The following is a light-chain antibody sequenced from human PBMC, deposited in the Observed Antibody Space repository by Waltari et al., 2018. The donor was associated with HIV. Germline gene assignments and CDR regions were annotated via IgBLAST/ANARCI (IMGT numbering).Light chain of an antibody. CDR3: QSGGSSGSWV. Sequence: SNELTQPPSVSVSPGQTARITCSGDALANHYTYWFQQKPGQAPGLVINKDTERPSGIPERFSGSRSGKTVKLTISGVQAEDEADYYCQSGGSSGSWVFGGGTKLTVL. CDR2: KDT. J-gene: IGLJ3*02. V-gene: IGLV3-25*03. CDR1: ALANHY.